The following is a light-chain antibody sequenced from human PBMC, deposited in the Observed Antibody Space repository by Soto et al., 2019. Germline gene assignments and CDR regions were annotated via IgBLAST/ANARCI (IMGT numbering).Light chain of an antibody. CDR1: QTVSGSY. Sequence: EIGLRQSPGTVSLSPGERATLSCRASQTVSGSYLAWFLQKPGQAPRLLIYGASSRATGIPDRFSGSGSGTDFTLTISRLEPEDFAVYYCQQYVTSPWTLGQGTKVEIK. J-gene: IGKJ1*01. CDR2: GAS. CDR3: QQYVTSPWT. V-gene: IGKV3-20*01.